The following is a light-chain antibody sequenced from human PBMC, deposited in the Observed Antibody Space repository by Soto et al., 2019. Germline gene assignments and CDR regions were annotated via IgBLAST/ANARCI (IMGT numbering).Light chain of an antibody. CDR1: QSVSSSY. J-gene: IGKJ1*01. CDR3: QQYGSSSWP. CDR2: GTS. Sequence: EIVLTQSPGTLSLSPGERATLSCRASQSVSSSYLAWYQQRPGQAPRLLIYGTSSRATAIPDRFSGSGSGTDFTLTISRLEPEDFAVYYCQQYGSSSWPFGPGPRV. V-gene: IGKV3-20*01.